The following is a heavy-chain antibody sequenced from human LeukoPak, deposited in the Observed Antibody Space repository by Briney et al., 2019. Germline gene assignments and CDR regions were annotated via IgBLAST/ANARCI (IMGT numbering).Heavy chain of an antibody. CDR3: ARDQPGTTPYYYYYYGMDV. CDR1: GFTVSSNY. D-gene: IGHD1-1*01. CDR2: IYSGGST. V-gene: IGHV3-66*01. Sequence: SLXLSCAASGFTVSSNYMSWVRQAPGKGLEWVSVIYSGGSTYYADSVKGRFTISRDNSKNTLYLQMNSLRAEDTAVYYCARDQPGTTPYYYYYYGMDVWGQGTTVTVSS. J-gene: IGHJ6*02.